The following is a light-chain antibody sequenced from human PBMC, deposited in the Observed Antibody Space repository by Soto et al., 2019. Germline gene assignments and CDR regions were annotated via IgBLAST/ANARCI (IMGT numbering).Light chain of an antibody. V-gene: IGLV2-8*01. J-gene: IGLJ1*01. CDR3: GSYAGFNNFV. Sequence: QSVLTQPPSASGSPGQSVTISCTGTRSDVAGYNFVSWYQQHPGKAPKLIIYEVTKRPSGVPDRFSGSKSGNTASLTVSGLQAEDEANYYCGSYAGFNNFVFGTGTKVTVL. CDR2: EVT. CDR1: RSDVAGYNF.